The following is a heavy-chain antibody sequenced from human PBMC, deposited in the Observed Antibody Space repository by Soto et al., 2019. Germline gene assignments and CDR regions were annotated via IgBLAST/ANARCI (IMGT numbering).Heavy chain of an antibody. V-gene: IGHV4-4*02. CDR1: GGSISSSNW. Sequence: SETLSLTCAVSGGSISSSNWWSWVRQPPGKGLEWIGEIYHSGSTNYNPSLKSRVTISVDKSKNQFSLKLSSVTAADTAVYYCARRAYCSSTSCYGYFDYWGQGTLVTVSS. CDR2: IYHSGST. CDR3: ARRAYCSSTSCYGYFDY. D-gene: IGHD2-2*01. J-gene: IGHJ4*02.